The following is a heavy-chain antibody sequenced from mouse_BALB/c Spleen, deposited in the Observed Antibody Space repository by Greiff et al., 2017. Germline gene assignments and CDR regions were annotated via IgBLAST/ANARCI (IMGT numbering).Heavy chain of an antibody. CDR1: GFTFSSYA. V-gene: IGHV5-9-4*01. CDR2: ISSGGSYT. CDR3: AKLGRDGYYFDY. J-gene: IGHJ2*01. Sequence: EVQRVESGGGLVKPGGSLKLSCAASGFTFSSYAMSWVRQSPEKRLEWVAEISSGGSYTYYPDTVTGRFTISRDNAKNTLYLEMSSLRSEDTAMYYCAKLGRDGYYFDYWGQGTTLTVSS. D-gene: IGHD4-1*01.